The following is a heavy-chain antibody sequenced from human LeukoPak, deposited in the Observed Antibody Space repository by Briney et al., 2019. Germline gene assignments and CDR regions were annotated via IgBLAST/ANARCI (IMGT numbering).Heavy chain of an antibody. CDR1: GSTFTSYA. CDR3: ARTSGWSLRPDDAFDI. V-gene: IGHV1-3*01. J-gene: IGHJ3*02. D-gene: IGHD6-19*01. CDR2: INAGDGYT. Sequence: ASVKVSCKASGSTFTSYAMHWVRQAPGQRLEWMGWINAGDGYTKYSQMFQGRVTITRDTSASTAYMELSGLRSEDTAVYYCARTSGWSLRPDDAFDIWGQGTMVTVSS.